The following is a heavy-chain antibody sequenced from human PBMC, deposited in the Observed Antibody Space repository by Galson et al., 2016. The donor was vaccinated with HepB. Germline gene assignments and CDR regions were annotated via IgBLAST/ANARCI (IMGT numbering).Heavy chain of an antibody. CDR1: GYTFTSYY. J-gene: IGHJ4*02. CDR2: INPRGGST. D-gene: IGHD3/OR15-3a*01. Sequence: SVKVSCKASGYTFTSYYMHWVRQAPGQGLEWMGIINPRGGSTSNAQKFQGRVTMTRDTSTSTVYMELSSLRSEDTAVYYCARGTGTGGYFDYWGQGTLVTVSS. V-gene: IGHV1-46*01. CDR3: ARGTGTGGYFDY.